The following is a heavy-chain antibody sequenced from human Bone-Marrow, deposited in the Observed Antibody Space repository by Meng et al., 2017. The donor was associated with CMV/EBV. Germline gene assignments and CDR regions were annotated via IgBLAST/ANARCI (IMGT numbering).Heavy chain of an antibody. CDR3: AKNVVGGWFDP. CDR1: GGSISKTNSY. D-gene: IGHD2-2*01. Sequence: SETLSLTCTVSGGSISKTNSYWGWIRQPPGKGLEWIGIISYSGSTYYNPSLKSRVTISVDTSKNQFSLNLNSVTAADTAVYYCAKNVVGGWFDPWGQGTLVTFSS. CDR2: ISYSGST. J-gene: IGHJ5*02. V-gene: IGHV4-39*01.